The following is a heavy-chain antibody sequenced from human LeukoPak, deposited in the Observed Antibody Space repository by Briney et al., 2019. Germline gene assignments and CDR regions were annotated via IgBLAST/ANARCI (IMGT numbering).Heavy chain of an antibody. V-gene: IGHV1-69*05. Sequence: SVEVSCKAAGGTFSSYAISWVRQAPGQGLEWMGGIIPIFGTANYAQKFQGRVTITTDESTSTAYMELSSLRSEDTAVYYCAREEIGITGNYFYYWGQGTLVTVSS. CDR2: IIPIFGTA. J-gene: IGHJ4*02. CDR3: AREEIGITGNYFYY. CDR1: GGTFSSYA. D-gene: IGHD1-20*01.